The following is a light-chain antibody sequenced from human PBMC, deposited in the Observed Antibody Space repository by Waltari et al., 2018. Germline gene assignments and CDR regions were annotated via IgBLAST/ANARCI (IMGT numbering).Light chain of an antibody. Sequence: QSALTQPPSVSGSPGQSITISCTGTSSDIGTYHRVSWYQQPPGTAPKLMSYEVSIRPSGFPDRFSGSKSGNTASLTISGLQPEDEADYYCTLYTSSSTYVVFGGGTKLTVL. J-gene: IGLJ2*01. CDR1: SSDIGTYHR. CDR2: EVS. CDR3: TLYTSSSTYVV. V-gene: IGLV2-18*01.